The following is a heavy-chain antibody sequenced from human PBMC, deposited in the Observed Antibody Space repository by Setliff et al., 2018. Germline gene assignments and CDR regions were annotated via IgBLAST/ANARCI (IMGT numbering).Heavy chain of an antibody. J-gene: IGHJ6*03. D-gene: IGHD5-18*01. Sequence: TLSLTCTVAAASIGGSGYYWGWIRQPTGKALEWLARIDWDDDKYYSTSLKTRLTISKYTSKNQVVLTMTDMDPVDTATYYCARTGYRYGFGLGYYYYYMDVWGKGTTVTVSS. CDR3: ARTGYRYGFGLGYYYYYMDV. V-gene: IGHV2-70*11. CDR1: AASIGGSGYY. CDR2: IDWDDDK.